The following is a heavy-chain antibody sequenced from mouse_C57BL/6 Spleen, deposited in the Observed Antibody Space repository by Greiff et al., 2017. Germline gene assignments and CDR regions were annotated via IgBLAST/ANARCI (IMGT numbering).Heavy chain of an antibody. V-gene: IGHV1-22*01. CDR1: GYTFTDYN. Sequence: EVQLQQSGPELVKPGASVKMSCKASGYTFTDYNMHWVKQSHGKSLEWIGYINPNNGGTRYNQKFKGKATLTVNKSSRTADMELRSLTSEDSAVYYCARYDYGGYFDYWGQGTTLTVSS. CDR3: ARYDYGGYFDY. J-gene: IGHJ2*01. D-gene: IGHD2-4*01. CDR2: INPNNGGT.